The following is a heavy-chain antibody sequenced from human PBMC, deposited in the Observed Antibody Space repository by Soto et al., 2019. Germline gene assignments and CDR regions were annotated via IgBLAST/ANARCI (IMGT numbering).Heavy chain of an antibody. CDR1: GFTFSSYG. V-gene: IGHV3-33*01. CDR3: ARDDDCSSTSCYIDY. CDR2: IRYDGSNK. Sequence: GSLRLSCAASGFTFSSYGMQWVRQAPGKGLEWVAVIRYDGSNKYYADSVKGRFTTSRDNSKNTLYLQMNSLRAEDTAVYYCARDDDCSSTSCYIDYWGQGTLVTVSS. J-gene: IGHJ4*02. D-gene: IGHD2-2*02.